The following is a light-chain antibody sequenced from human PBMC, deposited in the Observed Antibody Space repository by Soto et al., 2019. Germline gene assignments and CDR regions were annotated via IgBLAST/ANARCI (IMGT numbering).Light chain of an antibody. Sequence: QSALTQTASLSGSPGQSITISCTGTSSDIGAYDYVSWFQQHPGKAPKLMISEVNNRPSGVSNRFSGSKSGNTAYLTISGLQVEDEAEYFCFSFPPTRTQVCGTGTKV. CDR1: SSDIGAYDY. J-gene: IGLJ1*01. CDR2: EVN. CDR3: FSFPPTRTQV. V-gene: IGLV2-14*01.